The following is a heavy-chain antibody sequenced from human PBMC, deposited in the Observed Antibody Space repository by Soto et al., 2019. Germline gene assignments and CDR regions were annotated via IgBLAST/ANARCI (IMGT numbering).Heavy chain of an antibody. CDR1: GFTFSSYG. CDR3: AKLVVVAARGMDV. CDR2: ISYDGSNK. D-gene: IGHD2-15*01. J-gene: IGHJ6*02. Sequence: QVQLVESGGGVVQPGRSLRLSCAASGFTFSSYGMHWVRQAPGKELEWVAVISYDGSNKYYADSVKGRFTISRDNSKNTLYLQMNSLRAEDTAVYYCAKLVVVAARGMDVWGQGTTVTVSS. V-gene: IGHV3-30*18.